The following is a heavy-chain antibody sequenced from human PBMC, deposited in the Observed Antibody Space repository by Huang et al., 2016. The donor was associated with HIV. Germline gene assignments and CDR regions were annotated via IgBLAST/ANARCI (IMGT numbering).Heavy chain of an antibody. V-gene: IGHV6-1*01. J-gene: IGHJ5*02. D-gene: IGHD3-22*01. Sequence: QVQLQQSGPGLVRPSQTLSLTCAISGDCVSSGSSAWTWIGPSPSRGLEGLGRTYYRAKGNNDCAPSVRTRMTINPDTSKNHLSLRLNSVTPDETAVYYCARVRGSGGYCYGWFDTWGQGILVTVSS. CDR2: TYYRAKGNN. CDR1: GDCVSSGSSA. CDR3: ARVRGSGGYCYGWFDT.